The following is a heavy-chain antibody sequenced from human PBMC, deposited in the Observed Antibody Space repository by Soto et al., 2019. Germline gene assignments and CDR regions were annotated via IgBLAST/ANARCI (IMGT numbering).Heavy chain of an antibody. V-gene: IGHV3-7*01. CDR1: GFTFSSYW. J-gene: IGHJ4*02. D-gene: IGHD3-16*02. Sequence: PGGSLRLSCAASGFTFSSYWMSWVRQAPGKGLEWVANIKQDGSEKYYVDSVKGRFTISRDNAKNSLYLQMNSLRAEDTAVYYCARDSSYDYIWGSYPPPYYFDYWGQGTLVTVSS. CDR2: IKQDGSEK. CDR3: ARDSSYDYIWGSYPPPYYFDY.